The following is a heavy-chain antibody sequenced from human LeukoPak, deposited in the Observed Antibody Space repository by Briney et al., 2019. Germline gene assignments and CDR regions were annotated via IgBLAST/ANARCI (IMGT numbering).Heavy chain of an antibody. CDR1: GFTFDDYG. J-gene: IGHJ4*02. Sequence: TGGSLRLSCAASGFTFDDYGMSWVRQAPGKGLEWVSGINWNSGSTGYADSVKGRFTISRDNAKNSLYLQMNSLRAEDTAVYYCARAHSSSWYYFDYWGQGTLVTVSS. CDR2: INWNSGST. V-gene: IGHV3-20*04. D-gene: IGHD6-13*01. CDR3: ARAHSSSWYYFDY.